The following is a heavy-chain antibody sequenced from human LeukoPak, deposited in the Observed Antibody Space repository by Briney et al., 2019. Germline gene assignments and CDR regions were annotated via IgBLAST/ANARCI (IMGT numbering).Heavy chain of an antibody. Sequence: SETLSLTCTVSGGSISSYYWSWIRQPPGKELEWIGYLFHSGTPRYNPSLKSRVTISADTSKNQFFLTLNSTTAADTAVYYCAIRRGWKQQLVYFDYWGQGTLATVSS. CDR2: LFHSGTP. CDR3: AIRRGWKQQLVYFDY. V-gene: IGHV4-59*08. CDR1: GGSISSYY. J-gene: IGHJ4*02. D-gene: IGHD6-13*01.